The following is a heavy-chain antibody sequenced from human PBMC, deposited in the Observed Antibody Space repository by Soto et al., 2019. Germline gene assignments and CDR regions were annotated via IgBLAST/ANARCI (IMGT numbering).Heavy chain of an antibody. CDR3: VRDSHGDY. Sequence: EVQLVDSGGGLAQPGASLRLSCAGFGFTFGNYCMHWVRQAPGQGLEWVQRIDHDGPTDYADSVRGRFTISRDTAENTLYLPINSRSPEETAVYYCVRDSHGDYWGQGTLVTVSS. V-gene: IGHV3-74*01. CDR2: IDHDGPT. CDR1: GFTFGNYC. J-gene: IGHJ4*02.